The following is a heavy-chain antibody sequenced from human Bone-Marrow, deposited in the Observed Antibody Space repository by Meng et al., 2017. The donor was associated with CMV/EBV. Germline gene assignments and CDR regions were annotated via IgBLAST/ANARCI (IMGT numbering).Heavy chain of an antibody. Sequence: GGSLRLSCAASGFTFSSYSMNWVRQAPGKGLEWVSSISSSSSYIYYADSVKGRFTISRDNAKNSLYLQMNSLRAEDTAVYYCARDLVVVPAAIRGEGPPYYYYGMAVWGPGATVTVSS. V-gene: IGHV3-21*01. D-gene: IGHD2-2*02. CDR3: ARDLVVVPAAIRGEGPPYYYYGMAV. CDR1: GFTFSSYS. CDR2: ISSSSSYI. J-gene: IGHJ6*01.